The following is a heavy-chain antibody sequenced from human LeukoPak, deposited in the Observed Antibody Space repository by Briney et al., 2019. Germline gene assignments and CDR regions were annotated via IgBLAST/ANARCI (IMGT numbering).Heavy chain of an antibody. Sequence: SETLFLTCTASGDSISVSDYYWGWIPQPPGKGLEWIGSIYYTGSTYYNPSLKSRLTISVDTSNNQFSLSLNSVTAADTSIYYCARLFGRGYHSSGPQSYWSQGTLVTVSS. CDR3: ARLFGRGYHSSGPQSY. J-gene: IGHJ4*02. V-gene: IGHV4-39*01. CDR1: GDSISVSDYY. D-gene: IGHD3-22*01. CDR2: IYYTGST.